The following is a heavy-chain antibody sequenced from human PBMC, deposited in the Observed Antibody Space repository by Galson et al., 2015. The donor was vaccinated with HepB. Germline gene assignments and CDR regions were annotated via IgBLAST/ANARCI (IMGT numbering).Heavy chain of an antibody. CDR2: INSDGSST. CDR1: GFTFSNYW. J-gene: IGHJ4*02. V-gene: IGHV3-74*01. CDR3: ARVPYDILTFFNFFDY. Sequence: SLRLSCAASGFTFSNYWMHWVRQAPGKGLVWVSGINSDGSSTNYADSVKGRFTISRDNAKNTLYLQMNTLRVEDTAVYHCARVPYDILTFFNFFDYRGQGSLVTVSS. D-gene: IGHD3-9*01.